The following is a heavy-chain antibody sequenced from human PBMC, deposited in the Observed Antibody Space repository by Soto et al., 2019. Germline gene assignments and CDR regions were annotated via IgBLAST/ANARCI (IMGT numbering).Heavy chain of an antibody. CDR1: GGSISSSNW. CDR3: ATRGGCGSSTSCYFGFVY. Sequence: SETLSLTCAVSGGSISSSNWWSWVRQPPGKGLEWIGEIYHSGSTDYNPSLKSRVTISVDKSKNQFSLKLSSVTAADTAVYYCATRGGCGSSTSCYFGFVYWGQGTLVTVYS. J-gene: IGHJ4*02. CDR2: IYHSGST. D-gene: IGHD2-2*01. V-gene: IGHV4-4*02.